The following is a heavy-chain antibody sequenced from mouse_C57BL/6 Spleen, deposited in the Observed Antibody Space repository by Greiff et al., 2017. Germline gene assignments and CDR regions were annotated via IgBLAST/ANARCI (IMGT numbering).Heavy chain of an antibody. D-gene: IGHD2-4*01. Sequence: KLSCKATGYTFTGYWIEWVKQRPGPGLEWFGEILPGSGSTNYNEKFKGKATFTADTSSNTAYMQLSSLTTEDSAIYYCARYDNDGEADYWGQGTTLTVSS. J-gene: IGHJ2*01. CDR2: ILPGSGST. V-gene: IGHV1-9*01. CDR3: ARYDNDGEADY. CDR1: GYTFTGYW.